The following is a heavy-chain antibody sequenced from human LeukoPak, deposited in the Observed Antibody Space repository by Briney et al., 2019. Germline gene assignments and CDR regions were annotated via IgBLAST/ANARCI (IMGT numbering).Heavy chain of an antibody. D-gene: IGHD6-6*01. Sequence: GGSLRLSCAAYGFTFSSYAMHWVRQAPGKGLEWMAVISYDGSNKYYADSVKGRFTISRDNSKNTLYLQMNSLRAEDMAVYYCAREFRLYSSSSYFDYWGQGTLVTVSS. CDR3: AREFRLYSSSSYFDY. J-gene: IGHJ4*02. V-gene: IGHV3-30-3*01. CDR2: ISYDGSNK. CDR1: GFTFSSYA.